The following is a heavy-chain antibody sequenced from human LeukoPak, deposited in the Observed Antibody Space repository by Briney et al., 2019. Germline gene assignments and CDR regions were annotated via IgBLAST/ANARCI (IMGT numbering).Heavy chain of an antibody. Sequence: PGGSPRLSCVASGFTVSSNYMTWVRQAPGKGLEWVSVIYSGGSTYYADSVKGRFTISRDNSKNTVYLQMNSLRAEDTAVYYCARTGPIDYWGQGTLVTVSS. CDR2: IYSGGST. V-gene: IGHV3-66*02. CDR1: GFTVSSNY. D-gene: IGHD1-14*01. CDR3: ARTGPIDY. J-gene: IGHJ4*02.